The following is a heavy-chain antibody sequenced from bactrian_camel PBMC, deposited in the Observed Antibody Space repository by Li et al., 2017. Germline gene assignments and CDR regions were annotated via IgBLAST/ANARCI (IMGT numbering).Heavy chain of an antibody. J-gene: IGHJ6*01. CDR1: GDTVGRYC. Sequence: HVQLVESGGGLVQAGGSLRLSCAASGDTVGRYCMGWFRQIPDKEREGVAGIESDGSTSYADSVKGRFTISHDMVKNIVYLQIDSLEPDDTVIYYCAAEVAPSTAGYCWTGLLLDFGHRGQGTQVTVS. V-gene: IGHV3S9*01. D-gene: IGHD3*01. CDR2: IESDGST. CDR3: AAEVAPSTAGYCWTGLLLDFGH.